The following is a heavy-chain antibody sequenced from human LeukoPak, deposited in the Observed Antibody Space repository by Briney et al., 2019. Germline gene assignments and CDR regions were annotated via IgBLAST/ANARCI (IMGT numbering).Heavy chain of an antibody. V-gene: IGHV3-7*01. CDR2: IKQDGSEK. CDR3: AREALGYSFGLYYYYYMDV. CDR1: GFTFTTYW. Sequence: QSGGSLRLSCAASGFTFTTYWMSWVRQAPGKGLEWVANIKQDGSEKYYVDSVKGRFTISRDNAKNSLYLQMNSLRAEDTAVYYCAREALGYSFGLYYYYYMDVWGEGTTVTISS. D-gene: IGHD5-18*01. J-gene: IGHJ6*03.